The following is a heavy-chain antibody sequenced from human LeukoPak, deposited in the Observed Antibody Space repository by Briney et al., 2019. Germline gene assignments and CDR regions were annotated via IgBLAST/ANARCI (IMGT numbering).Heavy chain of an antibody. CDR2: INSDGSIT. CDR1: GFTFSSYW. D-gene: IGHD4-17*01. J-gene: IGHJ4*02. V-gene: IGHV3-74*01. CDR3: ARVKIPGNGDYGLGDY. Sequence: GGSLRLSCAASGFTFSSYWMHWVRQAPGKGLLWVSRINSDGSITTYADSVKGRFTISTDNAKNTLYLQMHSLRAEDTAVYYCARVKIPGNGDYGLGDYWGQGTLVTVSS.